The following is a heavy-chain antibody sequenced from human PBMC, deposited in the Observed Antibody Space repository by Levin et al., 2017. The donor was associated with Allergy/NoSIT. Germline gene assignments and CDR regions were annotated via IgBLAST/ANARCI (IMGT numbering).Heavy chain of an antibody. Sequence: GESLKISCAASGFTFSSYWMTWVRQAPGKGLEWVANIKEDGTEKFYVDSVKGRFTISRDNAKNSLYLEMNSLRAEDTAIYYCARHKLIWSSPIDYWGQGTLVTVSS. CDR3: ARHKLIWSSPIDY. CDR2: IKEDGTEK. D-gene: IGHD2-2*01. V-gene: IGHV3-7*01. J-gene: IGHJ4*02. CDR1: GFTFSSYW.